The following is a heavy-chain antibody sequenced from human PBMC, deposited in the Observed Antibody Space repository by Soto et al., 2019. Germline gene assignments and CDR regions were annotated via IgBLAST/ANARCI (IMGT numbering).Heavy chain of an antibody. J-gene: IGHJ3*02. Sequence: GGSLRLSCAASGFTFSSYWMSWVRQAPGKGLEWVANIKQDGSEKYYVDSVKGRFTISRDNAKNSLYLQMNSLRAEDTAVYYCARDRLLAMIVVANGAFDIWGQGXMVTV. CDR2: IKQDGSEK. V-gene: IGHV3-7*03. CDR3: ARDRLLAMIVVANGAFDI. CDR1: GFTFSSYW. D-gene: IGHD3-22*01.